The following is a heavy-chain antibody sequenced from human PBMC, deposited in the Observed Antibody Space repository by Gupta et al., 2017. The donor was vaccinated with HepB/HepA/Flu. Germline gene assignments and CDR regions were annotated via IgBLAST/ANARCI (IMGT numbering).Heavy chain of an antibody. J-gene: IGHJ4*02. V-gene: IGHV3-23*01. Sequence: EVQLLQSGGGLAQPGGSLRLSCAASGFTFSNYGMRWVRQAPGKGLERVAGITGSGGDTYYADSGKGRFTISRDNSKNTLYLQMSSLRAEDTATDDCAKLSSGWSFDYWGQGTLGTVSS. D-gene: IGHD6-19*01. CDR3: AKLSSGWSFDY. CDR2: ITGSGGDT. CDR1: GFTFSNYG.